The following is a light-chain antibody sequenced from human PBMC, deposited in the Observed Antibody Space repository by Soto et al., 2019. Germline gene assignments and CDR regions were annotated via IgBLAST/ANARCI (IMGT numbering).Light chain of an antibody. CDR1: QSVDSSY. V-gene: IGKV3-20*01. CDR3: QQYGSLPRT. CDR2: GAS. Sequence: EIVLTQSPGTLSLSPGERATLSCRASQSVDSSYLAWYQQKPGQAPRLLIYGASSRATGIPDRFSGSGSGTDFTLIISRLEPEDFAVYYCQQYGSLPRTFGQGTKVEI. J-gene: IGKJ1*01.